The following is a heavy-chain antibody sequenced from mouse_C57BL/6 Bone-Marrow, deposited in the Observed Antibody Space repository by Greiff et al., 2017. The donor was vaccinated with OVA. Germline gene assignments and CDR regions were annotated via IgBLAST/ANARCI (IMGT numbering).Heavy chain of an antibody. Sequence: VQLKQSGPVLVKPGASVKMSCKASGYTFTDYYMNWVKQSHGKSLEWIGVINPYNGGTSYNQKFKGKATLTVDKSSSTAYMELNSLTSEDSAVYYCASQGAAGFAYWGQGTLVTVSA. CDR3: ASQGAAGFAY. V-gene: IGHV1-19*01. J-gene: IGHJ3*01. D-gene: IGHD6-1*01. CDR1: GYTFTDYY. CDR2: INPYNGGT.